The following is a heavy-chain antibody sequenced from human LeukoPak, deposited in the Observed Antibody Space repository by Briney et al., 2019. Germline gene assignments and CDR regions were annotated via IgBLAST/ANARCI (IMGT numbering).Heavy chain of an antibody. D-gene: IGHD6-13*01. CDR3: ARSGSSSYAVWFDP. Sequence: SETLSLTCTVSGGSIGSGDYYWGWIRQPPGKGLEWIGYIYYSGSTYYNPSLKSRVTISVDTSKNQFSLKLSSVTAADTAVYYCARSGSSSYAVWFDPWGQGTLVTVSS. CDR1: GGSIGSGDYY. J-gene: IGHJ5*02. V-gene: IGHV4-30-4*01. CDR2: IYYSGST.